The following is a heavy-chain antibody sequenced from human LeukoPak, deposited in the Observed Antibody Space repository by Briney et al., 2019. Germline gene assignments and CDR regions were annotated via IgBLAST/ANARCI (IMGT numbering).Heavy chain of an antibody. CDR3: ARDLRAARQNY. V-gene: IGHV3-21*01. CDR2: ISSSSSYI. J-gene: IGHJ4*02. CDR1: GFTFSSYA. D-gene: IGHD6-6*01. Sequence: GGSLRLSCAASGFTFSSYAMSWVRQAPGKGLEWVSSISSSSSYIYYADSVKGRFTISRDNAKNSLYLQTNSLRAEDTAVYYCARDLRAARQNYWGQGTLVTVSS.